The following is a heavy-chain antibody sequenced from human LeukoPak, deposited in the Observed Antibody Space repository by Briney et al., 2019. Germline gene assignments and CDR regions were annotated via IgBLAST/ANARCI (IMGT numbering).Heavy chain of an antibody. CDR1: GFTFSSYS. V-gene: IGHV3-21*01. D-gene: IGHD3-22*01. Sequence: PGGSLRPSCAASGFTFSSYSMNWVRQAPGKGLEWVSSISSSSSYIYYADSVKGRFTISRDNAKNSLYLQMNSLRAEDTAVYYCARDLSYYDSSGYYEHGFDYWGQGTLVTVSS. J-gene: IGHJ4*02. CDR3: ARDLSYYDSSGYYEHGFDY. CDR2: ISSSSSYI.